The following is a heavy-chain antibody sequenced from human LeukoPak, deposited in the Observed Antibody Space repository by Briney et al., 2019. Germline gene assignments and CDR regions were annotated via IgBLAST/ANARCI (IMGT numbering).Heavy chain of an antibody. CDR2: ISWNSGSI. V-gene: IGHV3-9*01. Sequence: PGGSLRLSCAASGFTFDDYAMHWVRQAPGKGLEWVSGISWNSGSIGYADSVKGRFTISRDNAKNSLYLQMNSLRAEDTAVYYCAKYFERVAVAGCFDYWGQGTLVTVSS. CDR3: AKYFERVAVAGCFDY. CDR1: GFTFDDYA. J-gene: IGHJ4*02. D-gene: IGHD6-19*01.